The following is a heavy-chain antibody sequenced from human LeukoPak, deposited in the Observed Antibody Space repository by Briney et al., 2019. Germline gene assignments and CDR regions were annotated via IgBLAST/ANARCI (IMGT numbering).Heavy chain of an antibody. Sequence: PGRSLRLSCAASGFTFSSYGMHWVRQAPGKGLEWVAVIWYDGSNKYYADSVKGRFTISRDNSKNTLYLQMNSLRAEDTAVYYCARELVGATDADNWFDPWGQGTLVTVSS. D-gene: IGHD1-26*01. CDR3: ARELVGATDADNWFDP. J-gene: IGHJ5*02. CDR2: IWYDGSNK. CDR1: GFTFSSYG. V-gene: IGHV3-33*01.